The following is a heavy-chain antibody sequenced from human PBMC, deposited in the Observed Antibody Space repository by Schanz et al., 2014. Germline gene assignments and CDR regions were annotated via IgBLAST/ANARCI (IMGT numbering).Heavy chain of an antibody. D-gene: IGHD3-3*01. J-gene: IGHJ4*02. CDR3: AEAAGRDFWSGYYTRFDY. CDR1: EYSFTSYS. CDR2: INTGNGDT. V-gene: IGHV1-3*04. Sequence: QVHLVQSGAEVKRPGASVKVSCKASEYSFTSYSMHWVRQAPGQRLEWMGWINTGNGDTKYSQNFQDRVTITRDTSASTACMELSSLRSEDTAGNACAEAAGRDFWSGYYTRFDYWGQGTLVTVSS.